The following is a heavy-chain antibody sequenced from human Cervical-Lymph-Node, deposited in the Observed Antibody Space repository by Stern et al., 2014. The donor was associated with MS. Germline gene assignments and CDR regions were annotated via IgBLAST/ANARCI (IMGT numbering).Heavy chain of an antibody. CDR2: NSAYNGNK. J-gene: IGHJ3*02. V-gene: IGHV1-18*01. CDR3: ARGLLGSENAFDI. CDR1: GYTFPRYG. Sequence: QVHLVESGAEVKQPGASVKVSCKASGYTFPRYGISWVRPAPGQGLEWMGWNSAYNGNKTYAQTLQGRVTMTTDTSTSTAYMELRSLRSDDTAVYYCARGLLGSENAFDIWGQGTMVTVSS. D-gene: IGHD2-15*01.